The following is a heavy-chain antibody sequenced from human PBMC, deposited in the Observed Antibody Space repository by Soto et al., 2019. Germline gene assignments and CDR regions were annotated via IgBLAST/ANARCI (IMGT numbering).Heavy chain of an antibody. D-gene: IGHD4-17*01. CDR3: ARDRSHDYGDQFDAFDI. V-gene: IGHV3-74*01. CDR1: GFTFSSYW. J-gene: IGHJ3*02. Sequence: EVQLVKSGGGLVQPGGSLRLSCAASGFTFSSYWMHWVRQAPGKGLVWVSRINSDGSSTSYADSVKGRFTISRDNAKNTLYLQMNSLRAEDTAVYYCARDRSHDYGDQFDAFDIWGQGTMVTVSS. CDR2: INSDGSST.